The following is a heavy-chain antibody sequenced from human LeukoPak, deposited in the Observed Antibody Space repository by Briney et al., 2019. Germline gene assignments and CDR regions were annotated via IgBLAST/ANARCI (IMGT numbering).Heavy chain of an antibody. D-gene: IGHD1-26*01. Sequence: SVKVSCKASGGTFSSYAISWVRQAPGQGLGWMGGIIPIFGTANYAQKFQGRVTITADESTSTAYMELSSLRSEDTAVYYCARAFGSYYQGDYWGQGTLVTVSS. CDR1: GGTFSSYA. CDR2: IIPIFGTA. J-gene: IGHJ4*02. CDR3: ARAFGSYYQGDY. V-gene: IGHV1-69*13.